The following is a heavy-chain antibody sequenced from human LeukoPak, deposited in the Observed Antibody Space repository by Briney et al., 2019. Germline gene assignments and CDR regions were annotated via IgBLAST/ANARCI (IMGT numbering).Heavy chain of an antibody. V-gene: IGHV3-74*01. Sequence: GGSLRLSCAASGFTFSSYWMHWVRQAPGKGLVWVSRINSDGSSTSYADPVKGRFTISRDNAKNTLYLQMNSLRAEDTAVYYCARGLLGKYNWFDPWGQGTLVTVSS. CDR2: INSDGSST. D-gene: IGHD2-15*01. CDR3: ARGLLGKYNWFDP. J-gene: IGHJ5*02. CDR1: GFTFSSYW.